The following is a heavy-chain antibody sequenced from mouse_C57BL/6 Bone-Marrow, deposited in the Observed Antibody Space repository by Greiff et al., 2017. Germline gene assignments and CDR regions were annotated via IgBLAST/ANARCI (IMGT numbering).Heavy chain of an antibody. CDR2: IDPSDSYT. CDR1: GYTFTSYW. Sequence: VQLQQPGAELVMPGASVKLSCKASGYTFTSYWMHWVKQRPGHGLEWIGEIDPSDSYTNYNLKFKGKSTLTVDTSSSTAYMQRSSLASEDSAIYYCARFHYDYDGYYAMDYWGQGTAVTVSS. J-gene: IGHJ4*01. V-gene: IGHV1-69*01. CDR3: ARFHYDYDGYYAMDY. D-gene: IGHD2-4*01.